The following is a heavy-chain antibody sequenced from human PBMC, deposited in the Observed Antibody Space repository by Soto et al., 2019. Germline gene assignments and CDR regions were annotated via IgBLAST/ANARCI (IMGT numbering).Heavy chain of an antibody. CDR1: GGSFSDYSWN. CDR2: INHSGST. D-gene: IGHD6-13*01. Sequence: SETLSLTCAVYGGSFSDYSWNWNWIRQPPGKGLEWIGEINHSGSTSHNPSLKSRVTLSLDTSKNQFSLILTSVTAADTAVYYCVRDVAAVGTDWFDPWGQGTLVTVSS. CDR3: VRDVAAVGTDWFDP. J-gene: IGHJ5*02. V-gene: IGHV4-34*01.